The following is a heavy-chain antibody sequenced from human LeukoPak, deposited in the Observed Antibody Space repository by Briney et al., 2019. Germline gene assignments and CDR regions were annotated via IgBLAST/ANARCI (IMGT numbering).Heavy chain of an antibody. D-gene: IGHD4-23*01. CDR3: AKGTTVVTPAGDFDY. V-gene: IGHV3-23*01. CDR1: GFTFSSYA. J-gene: IGHJ4*02. CDR2: ISGSGGST. Sequence: GGSLRLSRAASGFTFSSYAMSWVRQAPGKGLEWVSAISGSGGSTYYADSVKGRFTISRDNSKNTLYLQMNSLGAEDTAVYYCAKGTTVVTPAGDFDYWGQGTLVTVSS.